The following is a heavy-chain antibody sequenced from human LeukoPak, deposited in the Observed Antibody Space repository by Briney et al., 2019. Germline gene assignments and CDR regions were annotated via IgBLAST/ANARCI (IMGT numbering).Heavy chain of an antibody. CDR1: GGSISSSSYY. CDR3: ARLWYGSGSPMFDY. CDR2: IYYSGST. V-gene: IGHV4-39*01. D-gene: IGHD3-10*01. J-gene: IGHJ4*02. Sequence: SETLSLTCTVSGGSISSSSYYWGWIRQPPGKGLEWIGSIYYSGSTYYNPSLKSRVTISVDTSKNQFSLKLSSVTAADTAVYYCARLWYGSGSPMFDYWGQGTLVTVSS.